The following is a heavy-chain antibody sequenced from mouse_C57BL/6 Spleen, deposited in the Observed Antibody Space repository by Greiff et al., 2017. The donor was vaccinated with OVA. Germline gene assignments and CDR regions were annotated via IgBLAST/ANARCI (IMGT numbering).Heavy chain of an antibody. CDR1: GYTFTSYW. Sequence: VQLQQPGAELVKPGASVKLSCKASGYTFTSYWMQWVKQRPGQGLEWIGEIDPSDSYTNYNQKFKGKATLTVDTSSSTAYMQLSSLTSEDSAVYYCATGYYGSSGYFDYWGQGTTLTVSS. CDR2: IDPSDSYT. J-gene: IGHJ2*01. V-gene: IGHV1-50*01. D-gene: IGHD1-1*01. CDR3: ATGYYGSSGYFDY.